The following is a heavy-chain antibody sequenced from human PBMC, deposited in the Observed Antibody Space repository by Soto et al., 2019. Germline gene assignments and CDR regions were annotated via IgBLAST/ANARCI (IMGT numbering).Heavy chain of an antibody. CDR1: GYSFTSYW. CDR2: IYPGDSDT. V-gene: IGHV5-51*01. D-gene: IGHD4-17*01. CDR3: ARHDTVTTYYYYGMDV. Sequence: GESLKISCKGSGYSFTSYWIGWVRQMPGKGLEWMGIIYPGDSDTRYSPSLQGQVTISADKSISTAYLQWSSLKASDTAMYYCARHDTVTTYYYYGMDVWGQGTTVTVSS. J-gene: IGHJ6*02.